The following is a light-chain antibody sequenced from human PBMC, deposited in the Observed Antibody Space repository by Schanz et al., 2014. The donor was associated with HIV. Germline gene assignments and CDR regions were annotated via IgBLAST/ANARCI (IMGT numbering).Light chain of an antibody. CDR1: NSDIGGHDY. CDR3: QSYDSSLGYV. Sequence: QSVLTQPATVSGSPGQSITVSCTGTNSDIGGHDYVSWYQQHPDKAPKLIIYDVNNRPSGVSNRFSGSKSGTSASLAIAGLQVEDEAEYFCQSYDSSLGYVFGTGTKLTVL. CDR2: DVN. V-gene: IGLV2-14*03. J-gene: IGLJ1*01.